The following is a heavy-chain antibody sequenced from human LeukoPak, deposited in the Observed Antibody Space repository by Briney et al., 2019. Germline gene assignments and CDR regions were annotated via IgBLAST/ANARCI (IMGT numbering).Heavy chain of an antibody. CDR2: IYPGDSDT. CDR1: GHRFTSYW. J-gene: IGHJ4*02. V-gene: IGHV5-51*01. Sequence: GESLKISCKDPGHRFTSYWIGWVRQMPGKGLEWMGIIYPGDSDTIYSPSFQGQVTISADKSIRTAYLQWSSLKASDTAMYYCARRVGDYYGSSGYYSEWGQGTLVTVSS. CDR3: ARRVGDYYGSSGYYSE. D-gene: IGHD3-22*01.